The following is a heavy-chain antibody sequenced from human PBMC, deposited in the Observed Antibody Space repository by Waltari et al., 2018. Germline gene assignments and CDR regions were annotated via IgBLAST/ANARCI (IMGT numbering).Heavy chain of an antibody. Sequence: QVQLVQSGTEVRKPGASVKVSCKTSGYTFTSHGVSWVRQAPGQGPEWMGWISAVNGNPKYAQKFQGRVTLTTDTSTRTAYMELRSLRSDDTAIYYCARDRPGEDIRVDYWGQGALVIVSS. V-gene: IGHV1-18*01. CDR1: GYTFTSHG. D-gene: IGHD3-16*01. J-gene: IGHJ4*02. CDR3: ARDRPGEDIRVDY. CDR2: ISAVNGNP.